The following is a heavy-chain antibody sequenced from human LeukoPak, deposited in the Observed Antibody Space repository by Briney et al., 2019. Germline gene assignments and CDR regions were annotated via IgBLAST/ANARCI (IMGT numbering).Heavy chain of an antibody. CDR2: INHSGST. Sequence: GSLRLSCTASGFTFSGYSMNWLRQPPGKGLEWIGEINHSGSTNYNPSLKSRVTISVDTSKNHFSLELSSVTAADTAVYFCARGHCSSTSCYNFDSWGQGTLVTVSS. CDR1: GFTFSGYS. D-gene: IGHD2-2*02. V-gene: IGHV4-34*01. CDR3: ARGHCSSTSCYNFDS. J-gene: IGHJ4*02.